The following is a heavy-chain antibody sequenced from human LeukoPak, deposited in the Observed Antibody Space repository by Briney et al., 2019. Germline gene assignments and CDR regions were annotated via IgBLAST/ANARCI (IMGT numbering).Heavy chain of an antibody. J-gene: IGHJ4*02. CDR2: IIGSSSTI. Sequence: GGSLRLSCAASGFTFSSYSMNWVRQAPGKGLEWGSYIIGSSSTIYYADSVKGRFTISRDNGKNNLYLQMKSLRAVDTAVYYCARGSTYYDSSGQVPFDYWGQGTLVTVSS. D-gene: IGHD3-22*01. V-gene: IGHV3-48*01. CDR1: GFTFSSYS. CDR3: ARGSTYYDSSGQVPFDY.